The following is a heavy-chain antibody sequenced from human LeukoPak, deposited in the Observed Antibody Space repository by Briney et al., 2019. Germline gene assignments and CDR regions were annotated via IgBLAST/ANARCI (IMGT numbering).Heavy chain of an antibody. V-gene: IGHV3-23*01. J-gene: IGHJ4*02. CDR2: ISGNGGST. CDR3: AKRRADYYGSGRGLNYFDY. D-gene: IGHD3-10*01. Sequence: GGSLRLSCAASGFTFTSYAMSWVRQAPGKGLEWVSAISGNGGSTYYADSVKGRFTISRGNSKNTLYLQMNSLRAEDTAIYYCAKRRADYYGSGRGLNYFDYWGQGTLVTVSS. CDR1: GFTFTSYA.